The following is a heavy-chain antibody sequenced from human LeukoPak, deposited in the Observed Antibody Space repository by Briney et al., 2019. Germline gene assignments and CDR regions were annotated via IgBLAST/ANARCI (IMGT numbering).Heavy chain of an antibody. CDR1: GGSISSYY. CDR2: IYYSGST. V-gene: IGHV4-59*01. D-gene: IGHD6-19*01. CDR3: ARDRQWLTSGESYYYGMDV. J-gene: IGHJ6*02. Sequence: SETLSLTCTVSGGSISSYYWSWIRQPPGKGLEWLGYIYYSGSTNYNPSLKSRVTISVDTSKNQFSLKLRSVTAADTAVYYCARDRQWLTSGESYYYGMDVWGQGTTVTVSS.